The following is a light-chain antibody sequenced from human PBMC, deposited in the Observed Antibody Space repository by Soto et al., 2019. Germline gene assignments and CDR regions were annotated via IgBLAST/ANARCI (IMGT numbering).Light chain of an antibody. Sequence: EIVMTQSPATLSVSPGERATLSCRASQSISSNLAWYQQKPGQAPRLLIYGASTRAAAIPARFSGSGSETEFTLTISSLKSEDFAVYYCQHYSNWPPWTFGQGTKVEIK. V-gene: IGKV3-15*01. CDR1: QSISSN. J-gene: IGKJ1*01. CDR3: QHYSNWPPWT. CDR2: GAS.